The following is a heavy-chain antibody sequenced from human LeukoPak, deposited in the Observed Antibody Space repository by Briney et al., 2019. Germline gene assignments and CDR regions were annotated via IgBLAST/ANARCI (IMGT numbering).Heavy chain of an antibody. CDR3: ARDLYNSASR. CDR2: IKQDGGEK. J-gene: IGHJ4*02. Sequence: GSLRLSCAASGFTFSSYSMNWVRQAPGKGLEWVANIKQDGGEKYYVDSVKGRFTISRDNAKNSLYLQMNSLRADDTAVYYCARDLYNSASRWGQGTLVTVSS. D-gene: IGHD6-25*01. CDR1: GFTFSSYS. V-gene: IGHV3-7*03.